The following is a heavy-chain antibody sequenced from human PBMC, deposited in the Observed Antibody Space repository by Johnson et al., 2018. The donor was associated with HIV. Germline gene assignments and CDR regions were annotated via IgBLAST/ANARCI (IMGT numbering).Heavy chain of an antibody. CDR1: GFTFSDHY. J-gene: IGHJ3*02. Sequence: VQLVESGGGLVQPGGSLRLSCAASGFTFSDHYMDWVRQAPGKGLEWVGRIRNKANSYTTEYAASVKGRFTISRDDSKNSLYLQMNSLKTEDTAVYYCARVGRVYDSSGYAIDAFDIWGQGTMVTVSS. CDR2: IRNKANSYTT. CDR3: ARVGRVYDSSGYAIDAFDI. V-gene: IGHV3-72*01. D-gene: IGHD3-22*01.